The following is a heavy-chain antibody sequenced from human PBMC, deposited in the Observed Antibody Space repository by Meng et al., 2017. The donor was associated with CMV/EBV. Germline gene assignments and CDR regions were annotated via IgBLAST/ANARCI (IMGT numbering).Heavy chain of an antibody. CDR1: GFTFSSYW. D-gene: IGHD2-2*01. J-gene: IGHJ6*02. CDR3: ARESLDCSSTAPPCVDYYGMDV. V-gene: IGHV3-7*01. CDR2: IKQDGSEK. Sequence: GGSLRLSCAASGFTFSSYWMSWVRQAPGKGLAWVANIKQDGSEKYYVDSVKGRFTISRDNAKNSLYLQMNSLRAEDTAVYYCARESLDCSSTAPPCVDYYGMDVWGQGTTVTVSS.